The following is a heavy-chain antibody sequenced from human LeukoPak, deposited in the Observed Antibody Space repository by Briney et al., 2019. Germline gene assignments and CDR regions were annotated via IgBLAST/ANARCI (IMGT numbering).Heavy chain of an antibody. Sequence: SETLSLTCTVSGGSISSSSYYWGWIRQPPGKGLEWIGSIYYSGSTCYNPSLKSRVTISVDTSKNQFSLKLSSVTAADTAVYYCASWSRPPYSYGPIGLGYFDYWGQGTLVTVSS. V-gene: IGHV4-39*07. D-gene: IGHD5-18*01. CDR3: ASWSRPPYSYGPIGLGYFDY. CDR1: GGSISSSSYY. CDR2: IYYSGST. J-gene: IGHJ4*02.